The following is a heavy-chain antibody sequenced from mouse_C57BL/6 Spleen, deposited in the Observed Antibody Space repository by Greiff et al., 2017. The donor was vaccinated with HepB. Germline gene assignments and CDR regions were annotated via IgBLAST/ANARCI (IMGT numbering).Heavy chain of an antibody. V-gene: IGHV3-6*01. J-gene: IGHJ1*03. CDR2: ISYDGSN. Sequence: VQLKESGPGLVKPSQSLSLTCSVTGYSITSGYYWNWIRQFPGNKLEWMGYISYDGSNNYNPSLKNRISITRDTSKNQFFLKLNSVTTEDTATYYCARPNYYGSSYDWYFDVWGTGTTVTVSS. D-gene: IGHD1-1*01. CDR1: GYSITSGYY. CDR3: ARPNYYGSSYDWYFDV.